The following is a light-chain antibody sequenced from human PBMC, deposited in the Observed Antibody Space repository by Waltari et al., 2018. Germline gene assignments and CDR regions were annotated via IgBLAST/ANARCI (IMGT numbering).Light chain of an antibody. CDR2: DVA. Sequence: QSALTQPRSVSGSPGRSVTISCTGTSSDVGVYKYVSWYQQHPGKAPQLMIYDVAKRPSGVPDRFSGSKSDNTASLTISGLQAEDEADYYCISYAGSYSWVFGGGTKLTVL. CDR3: ISYAGSYSWV. J-gene: IGLJ3*02. CDR1: SSDVGVYKY. V-gene: IGLV2-11*01.